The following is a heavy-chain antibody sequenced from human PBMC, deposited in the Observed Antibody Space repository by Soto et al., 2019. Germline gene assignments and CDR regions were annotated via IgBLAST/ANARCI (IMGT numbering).Heavy chain of an antibody. Sequence: QVQLVESGGGVVQPGRSLRLSCAASGFTFSSYAMHWVRQAPGKGLEWVAVISYDGSNKYYADSVKGRFTISRDNSKNTLYLQMNSLRAEDTAVYYCAREGNVLRYFDWEGRYGMDVRGQGTTVTVSS. CDR1: GFTFSSYA. CDR3: AREGNVLRYFDWEGRYGMDV. V-gene: IGHV3-30-3*01. CDR2: ISYDGSNK. D-gene: IGHD3-9*01. J-gene: IGHJ6*02.